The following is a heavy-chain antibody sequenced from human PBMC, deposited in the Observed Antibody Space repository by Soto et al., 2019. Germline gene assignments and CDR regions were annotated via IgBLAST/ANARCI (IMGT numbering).Heavy chain of an antibody. CDR1: GYTFTGYY. CDR2: INPNSGGT. V-gene: IGHV1-2*04. J-gene: IGHJ3*02. D-gene: IGHD4-17*01. CDR3: ARVLGSDYGYAFDI. Sequence: ASVKVSCKASGYTFTGYYMHWVRQAPGQGLEWMGWINPNSGGTNYAQKLQGWVTMTRDTSISTAYMELSRLRSDDTAVYYCARVLGSDYGYAFDIWGQGTMVTVSS.